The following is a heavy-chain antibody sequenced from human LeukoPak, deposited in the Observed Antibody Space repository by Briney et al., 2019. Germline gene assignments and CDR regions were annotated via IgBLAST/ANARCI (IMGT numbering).Heavy chain of an antibody. J-gene: IGHJ2*01. CDR1: GVTFSSYA. CDR2: ISPGGGST. V-gene: IGHV3-23*01. CDR3: AKIGVIGHWYYDL. Sequence: GGSLRLSCAASGVTFSSYAMSWVRQAPGKGLEWVSSISPGGGSTFYADSVRGRFTIFRDNSKNTMYLQMNSLRVGDTAVYYCAKIGVIGHWYYDLWGRGTLVTVSS. D-gene: IGHD3/OR15-3a*01.